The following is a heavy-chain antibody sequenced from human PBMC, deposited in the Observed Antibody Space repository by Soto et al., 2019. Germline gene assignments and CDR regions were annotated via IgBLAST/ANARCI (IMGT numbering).Heavy chain of an antibody. Sequence: SATLSLTCSVSGGFMRSSVYYWGWVRQPPGKGLEWIGSIYHSGTTYYNLSLKSRVTMSVDTSRNQFSLNLTSMTAADTAVYYCARGAVGVQPPIVWGPGTLVTVSS. J-gene: IGHJ4*02. CDR2: IYHSGTT. CDR1: GGFMRSSVYY. D-gene: IGHD3-22*01. CDR3: ARGAVGVQPPIV. V-gene: IGHV4-39*01.